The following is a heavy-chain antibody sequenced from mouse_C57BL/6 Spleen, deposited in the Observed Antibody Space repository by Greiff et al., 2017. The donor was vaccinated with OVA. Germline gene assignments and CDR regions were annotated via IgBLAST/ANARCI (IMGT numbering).Heavy chain of an antibody. CDR1: GFTFSDYY. V-gene: IGHV5-16*01. CDR2: INYDGSST. J-gene: IGHJ3*01. D-gene: IGHD2-4*01. Sequence: DVKLVESEGGLVQPGSSMKLSCTASGFTFSDYYMAWVRQVPEKGLEWVANINYDGSSTYYLDSLKSRFIISRDNAKNILYLQMSSLKSEDTATYYCAREGDYGGFAYWGQGTLVTVSA. CDR3: AREGDYGGFAY.